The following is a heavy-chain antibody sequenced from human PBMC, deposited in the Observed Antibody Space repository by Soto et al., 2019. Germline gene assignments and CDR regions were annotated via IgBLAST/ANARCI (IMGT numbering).Heavy chain of an antibody. D-gene: IGHD2-21*02. CDR2: IYYSGST. Sequence: SETLSLTCTVSGGSISSYYWSWIRQPPGKGLEWIGYIYYSGSTNYNPSLKSRVTISVDTSKNQFSLKLSSVTAADTAVYYCARGDHTISDAFDIWGQRTMVTVS. CDR1: GGSISSYY. J-gene: IGHJ3*02. V-gene: IGHV4-59*01. CDR3: ARGDHTISDAFDI.